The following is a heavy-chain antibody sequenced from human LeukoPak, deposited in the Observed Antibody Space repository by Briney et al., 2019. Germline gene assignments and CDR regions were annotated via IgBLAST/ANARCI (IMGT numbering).Heavy chain of an antibody. CDR2: IIPIFGIA. CDR3: ARPSYSSGMD. D-gene: IGHD6-19*01. Sequence: SVKVSCKASGGTFSSYAISWVRQAPGQGLEWMGRIIPIFGIANYAQKFQGRVTITADKSTSTAYMELSSLRSEDTGVYYCARPSYSSGMDWGQGTLVTVYS. V-gene: IGHV1-69*04. J-gene: IGHJ4*02. CDR1: GGTFSSYA.